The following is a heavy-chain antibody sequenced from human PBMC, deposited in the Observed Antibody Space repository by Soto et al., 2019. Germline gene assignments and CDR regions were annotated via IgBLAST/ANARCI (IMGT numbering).Heavy chain of an antibody. CDR1: GYTFTSYG. Sequence: ASVKVSCKASGYTFTSYGIIWVRQAPGQGLEWMGWISAYNGNTNYAQKLQGRVTMTTDTSASTAYMELRSLRSDDTAVYYCASRNPYYMDVWGKGTTVTVSS. V-gene: IGHV1-18*01. CDR2: ISAYNGNT. CDR3: ASRNPYYMDV. J-gene: IGHJ6*03.